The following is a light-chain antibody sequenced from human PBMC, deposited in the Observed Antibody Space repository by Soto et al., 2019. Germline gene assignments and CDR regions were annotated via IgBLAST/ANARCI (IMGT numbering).Light chain of an antibody. CDR3: SSYKSSSTLFV. CDR1: SSDVGGYNY. V-gene: IGLV2-14*03. CDR2: DVS. Sequence: QSVLTQPASVSGSPGQSITISCTGTSSDVGGYNYVSWYQQHPGKAPKLMIYDVSARPSGVSDRFSGSKSGNTASLTISGLQVEDEADYYCSSYKSSSTLFVFGTGTKLTVL. J-gene: IGLJ1*01.